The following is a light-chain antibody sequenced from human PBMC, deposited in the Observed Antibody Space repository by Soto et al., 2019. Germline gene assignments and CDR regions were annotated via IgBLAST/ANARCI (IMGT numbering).Light chain of an antibody. J-gene: IGKJ2*01. CDR2: DAS. CDR3: QQYNEYLYT. V-gene: IGKV1-5*01. CDR1: KSISTW. Sequence: EIQMTQSPSTLSASVGDRVTITCRASKSISTWVAWYQQRPGKAPKVLIYDASNLQSGVPSRFSGSGSGTEFTLTISSLQPDDFATYFCQQYNEYLYTFGQGTKLEIK.